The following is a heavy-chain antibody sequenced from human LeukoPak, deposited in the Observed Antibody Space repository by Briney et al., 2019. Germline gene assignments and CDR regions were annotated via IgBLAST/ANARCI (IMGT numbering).Heavy chain of an antibody. D-gene: IGHD6-6*01. CDR3: ARHRAYSSASPFDY. Sequence: PSETLSLTCSVSGGSISSLYWSWIRQPPGKGLEWIGYIYYTGSTNYNPSLKSRVTIFVGMSKNQFSLRLSSVTAADTALYYCARHRAYSSASPFDYWGQGTLVTVSS. J-gene: IGHJ4*02. CDR2: IYYTGST. V-gene: IGHV4-59*08. CDR1: GGSISSLY.